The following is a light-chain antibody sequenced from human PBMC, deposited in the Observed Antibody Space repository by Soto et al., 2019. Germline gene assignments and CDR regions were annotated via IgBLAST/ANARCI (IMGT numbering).Light chain of an antibody. CDR2: ETS. CDR3: QHYIHYSGA. CDR1: ESVDRW. J-gene: IGKJ1*01. V-gene: IGKV1-5*03. Sequence: DIQMTQSPSTLSASVGDRVTITCRASESVDRWLAWYQEKPGKAPKLLIYETSRLESGVPSRFSGSGSGTEFTLTIRSLQPDDFATYYCQHYIHYSGAFGQGTKVEIK.